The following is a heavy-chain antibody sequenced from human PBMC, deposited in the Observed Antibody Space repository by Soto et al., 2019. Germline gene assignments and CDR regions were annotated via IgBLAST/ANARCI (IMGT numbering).Heavy chain of an antibody. Sequence: GGSLRLSCAASGFTFSDYYMSWIRQAPGKGLEWVSYISSSGSTIYYADSVKGRFTISRDNAKNSLYLQMNSLRAEDTAVYYCARSAFSSGWPDHDAFDNWGQGTMVTVSS. D-gene: IGHD6-19*01. V-gene: IGHV3-11*01. CDR2: ISSSGSTI. CDR3: ARSAFSSGWPDHDAFDN. CDR1: GFTFSDYY. J-gene: IGHJ3*02.